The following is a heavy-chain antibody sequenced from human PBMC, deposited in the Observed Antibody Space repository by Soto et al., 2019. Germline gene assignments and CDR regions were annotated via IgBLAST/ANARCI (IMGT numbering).Heavy chain of an antibody. D-gene: IGHD1-7*01. CDR2: ISSSSSYI. Sequence: GGSLRLSCAASGFTFSSYSMNWVRQAPGKGLEWVSSISSSSSYIYYADSVKGRFTISRDNAKNSLYLQMNSLRAEDTAVYYCAREGTTGTTAYYFDYWGQGTLVTVSS. CDR3: AREGTTGTTAYYFDY. J-gene: IGHJ4*02. CDR1: GFTFSSYS. V-gene: IGHV3-21*01.